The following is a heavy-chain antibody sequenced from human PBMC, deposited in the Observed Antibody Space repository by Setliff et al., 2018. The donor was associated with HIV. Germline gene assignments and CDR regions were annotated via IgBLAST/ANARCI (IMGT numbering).Heavy chain of an antibody. CDR1: GFTVSGYW. Sequence: PGGSLRLSCAASGFTVSGYWMSWVRQAPGKGLEGVANIKQDGRERYYVDSVKGRFTISRDNTNNSLYLHMNSLRAEDTAVYYRARAAAHFNFWTGYHPHAFDIWVQGTMVTVSS. J-gene: IGHJ3*02. CDR2: IKQDGRER. D-gene: IGHD3-3*01. V-gene: IGHV3-7*01. CDR3: ARAAAHFNFWTGYHPHAFDI.